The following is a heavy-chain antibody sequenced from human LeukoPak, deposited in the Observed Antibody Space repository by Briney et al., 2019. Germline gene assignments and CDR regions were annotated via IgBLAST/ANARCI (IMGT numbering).Heavy chain of an antibody. Sequence: WGSVSLSGSASGFTVSSTYMVWARPGPGMGLEWVYINYSGSNTYYADSGKGRITIARDITKNTLYLQMNSLRAEDTAVYYCARGTVAASDYWGQGTPVTVSS. D-gene: IGHD6-19*01. CDR1: GFTVSSTY. V-gene: IGHV3-53*01. CDR2: NYSGSNT. J-gene: IGHJ4*02. CDR3: ARGTVAASDY.